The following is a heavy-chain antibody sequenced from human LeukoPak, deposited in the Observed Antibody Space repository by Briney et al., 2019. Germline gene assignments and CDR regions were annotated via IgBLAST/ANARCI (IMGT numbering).Heavy chain of an antibody. CDR2: INCAGSST. J-gene: IGHJ4*02. CDR1: EFTFSNHW. V-gene: IGHV3-74*01. CDR3: ARDGSLPDY. Sequence: GGSLRLSCAASEFTFSNHWMHWVRQAPGEGLVWVSYINCAGSSTSYADYVKGRFTISRDIAWNTLYLQMNSLRVVDTPVYYCARDGSLPDYWGQGTLVTVSS.